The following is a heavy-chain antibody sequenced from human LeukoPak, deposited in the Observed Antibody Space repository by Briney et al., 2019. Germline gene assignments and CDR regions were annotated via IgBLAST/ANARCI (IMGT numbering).Heavy chain of an antibody. D-gene: IGHD6-13*01. J-gene: IGHJ5*02. CDR1: GYTFTGYD. V-gene: IGHV1-8*01. Sequence: ASVKVSCKASGYTFTGYDINWVRQATGQGLEWMGWMNPNSGNTGYAQKFQGRVTMTRNTSISTAYMELSSLRSEDTAVYYCARGRRYSSRVNWFDPWGQGTLVTVSS. CDR3: ARGRRYSSRVNWFDP. CDR2: MNPNSGNT.